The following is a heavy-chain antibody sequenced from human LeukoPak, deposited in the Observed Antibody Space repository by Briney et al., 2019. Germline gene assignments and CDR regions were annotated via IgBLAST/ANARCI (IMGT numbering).Heavy chain of an antibody. Sequence: GGSLRLSCAASGFTFSGYSMNWVRQAPGKGLEWVSSISSSSSYIYYADSVKGRFTISRDNAKNSLYLQMNSLRAEDTAVYYCARDKVLYDFDYWGQGTLVTVSS. CDR1: GFTFSGYS. CDR3: ARDKVLYDFDY. D-gene: IGHD2-2*02. CDR2: ISSSSSYI. V-gene: IGHV3-21*01. J-gene: IGHJ4*02.